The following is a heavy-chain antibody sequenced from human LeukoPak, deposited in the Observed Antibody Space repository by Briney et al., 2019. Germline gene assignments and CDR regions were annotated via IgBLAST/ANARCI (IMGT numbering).Heavy chain of an antibody. CDR1: GFTFSNYG. V-gene: IGHV3-30*02. CDR3: AKLGKTENHYGSGRFSYYYYMDV. Sequence: GGSLRLSCAASGFTFSNYGMHWVRQAPGKGLEWVAFIRYDGSNKYFADSLKGRFTISRDNSKNTLYLQMNSLRPEDTAVYYCAKLGKTENHYGSGRFSYYYYMDVWGKGTTVTISS. CDR2: IRYDGSNK. J-gene: IGHJ6*03. D-gene: IGHD3-10*01.